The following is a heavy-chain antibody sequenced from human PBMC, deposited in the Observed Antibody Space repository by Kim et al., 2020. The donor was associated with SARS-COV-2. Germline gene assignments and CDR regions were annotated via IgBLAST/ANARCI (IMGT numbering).Heavy chain of an antibody. V-gene: IGHV3-7*01. CDR2: IKQDGSEK. Sequence: GGSLRLSCAASGFTFSSYWMSWVRQAPGKGLEWVANIKQDGSEKYYVDSVKGRFTISRDNAKNSLYLQMNSLRAEDTAVYYCARDLGYCSGGSCFEDYWGQGTLVTVSS. D-gene: IGHD2-15*01. CDR1: GFTFSSYW. J-gene: IGHJ4*02. CDR3: ARDLGYCSGGSCFEDY.